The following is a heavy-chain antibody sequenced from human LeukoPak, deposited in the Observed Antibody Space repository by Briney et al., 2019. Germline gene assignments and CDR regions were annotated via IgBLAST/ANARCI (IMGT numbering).Heavy chain of an antibody. J-gene: IGHJ4*02. D-gene: IGHD6-19*01. CDR3: AKDGVSSGWIFDY. Sequence: PGRSLRLSCAASGFTFSSYGMHWVRQAPGKGLEWVAVISYDGSNKYYADSVKGRFTISRDNSKNTLYLQMNSLRAEDTAVYYCAKDGVSSGWIFDYWGQGTLVTVSS. CDR1: GFTFSSYG. CDR2: ISYDGSNK. V-gene: IGHV3-30*18.